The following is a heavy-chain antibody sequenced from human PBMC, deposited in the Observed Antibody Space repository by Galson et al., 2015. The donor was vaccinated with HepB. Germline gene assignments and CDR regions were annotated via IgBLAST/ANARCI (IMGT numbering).Heavy chain of an antibody. CDR2: IYYSGTT. CDR1: GGSIITTNYY. J-gene: IGHJ4*02. V-gene: IGHV4-39*01. Sequence: ETLSLTCTVSGGSIITTNYYWGWIRQSPGKGLEWIGSIYYSGTTYYNPSLKSRVTISVDTSKNQFSLKLNSVTASDTTLYDCARHLSRASGYFREFAYWGQGALVTVSS. D-gene: IGHD5-12*01. CDR3: ARHLSRASGYFREFAY.